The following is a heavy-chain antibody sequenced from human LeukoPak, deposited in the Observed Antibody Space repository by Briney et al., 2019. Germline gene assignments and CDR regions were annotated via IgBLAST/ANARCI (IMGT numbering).Heavy chain of an antibody. CDR2: IYYSGST. Sequence: SQTLSLTCTVSGGSISSAGYYWSWIRQHPGKGLEWIGYIYYSGSTYYNPSLKSRVTISVDTSKNQFSLKLSSVTAADTAVYYCAREGMREDKNNWFDPWGQGTLVTVSS. J-gene: IGHJ5*02. CDR1: GGSISSAGYY. CDR3: AREGMREDKNNWFDP. V-gene: IGHV4-31*03. D-gene: IGHD1-26*01.